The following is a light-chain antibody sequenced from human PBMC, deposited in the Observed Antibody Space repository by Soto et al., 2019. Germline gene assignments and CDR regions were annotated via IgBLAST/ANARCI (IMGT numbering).Light chain of an antibody. CDR3: SSYAGRTLYV. CDR2: EVT. CDR1: SSDVGGYDY. J-gene: IGLJ1*01. Sequence: QSVLTQPPSASGSPGQSVTISRTGTSSDVGGYDYVSWYQQRPGKAPKLLIHEVTKRPSGVPDRFSGSKSGNTASLTVSGLQAEDEADYYCSSYAGRTLYVFGTGTKGTVL. V-gene: IGLV2-8*01.